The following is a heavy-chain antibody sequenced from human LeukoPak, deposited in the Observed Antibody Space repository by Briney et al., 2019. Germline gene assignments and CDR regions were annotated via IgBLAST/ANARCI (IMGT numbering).Heavy chain of an antibody. Sequence: SETLSLTCTVSGDSISSSSSYWGWIRQPPGEGLEWIGSIYYSGSTYYNTSLKSRVTISVDTSKNQFSLKLSSVTAADAAVYYCAYDSSRGVYWGQGTLVTVSS. CDR3: AYDSSRGVY. CDR2: IYYSGST. CDR1: GDSISSSSSY. D-gene: IGHD3-22*01. J-gene: IGHJ4*02. V-gene: IGHV4-39*07.